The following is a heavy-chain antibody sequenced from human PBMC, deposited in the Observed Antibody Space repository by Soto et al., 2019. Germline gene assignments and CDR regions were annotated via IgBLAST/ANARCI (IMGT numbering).Heavy chain of an antibody. Sequence: SVKVSCKASGGTFSSYTISWVRQAPGQGLEWMGRIIPILGIANYAQKFQGRVTITADKSTGTAYMELSSLRSEDTAVYYCANKDHDYGDSTAEYFQHWGQGTLVTVSS. CDR2: IIPILGIA. V-gene: IGHV1-69*02. CDR1: GGTFSSYT. D-gene: IGHD4-17*01. J-gene: IGHJ1*01. CDR3: ANKDHDYGDSTAEYFQH.